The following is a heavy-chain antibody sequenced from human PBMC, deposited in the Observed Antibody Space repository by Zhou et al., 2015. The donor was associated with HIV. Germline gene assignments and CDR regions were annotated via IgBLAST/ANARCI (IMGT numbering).Heavy chain of an antibody. D-gene: IGHD2-2*01. V-gene: IGHV1-69*01. CDR1: GGTFSSYA. CDR3: ARDVGIVVVPAENWFDP. J-gene: IGHJ5*02. CDR2: IIPIFGTA. Sequence: QVQLVQSGAEVKKPGSSVKVSCKASGGTFSSYAISWVRQAPGQGLEWMGGIIPIFGTANYAQKFQGRVTITADESTSTAYMELSSLRSEDTAVYYCARDVGIVVVPAENWFDPWGQGTLVTVSS.